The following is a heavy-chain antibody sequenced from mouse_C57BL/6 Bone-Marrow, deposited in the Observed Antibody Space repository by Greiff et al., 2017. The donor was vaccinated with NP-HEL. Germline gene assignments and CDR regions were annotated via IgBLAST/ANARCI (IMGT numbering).Heavy chain of an antibody. J-gene: IGHJ3*01. CDR3: ARDDDYDGAY. CDR1: GFTFSSYA. V-gene: IGHV5-4*01. CDR2: ISDGGSYT. D-gene: IGHD2-4*01. Sequence: EVKLVESGGGLVKPGGSLKLSCAASGFTFSSYAMSWVRQTPEKRLEWVATISDGGSYTYYPDNVKGRFTISRDNAKNNLYLQMSHLKSEDTAMYYCARDDDYDGAYWGQGTLVTVSA.